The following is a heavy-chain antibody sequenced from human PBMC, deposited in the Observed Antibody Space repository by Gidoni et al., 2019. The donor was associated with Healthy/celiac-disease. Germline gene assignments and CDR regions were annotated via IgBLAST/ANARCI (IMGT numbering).Heavy chain of an antibody. Sequence: VQLVESGGGLVQPGGSRKRCSAATGVTCSGSAMPWVRQSSGKGLEWVGRIRSKANSYATAYAASVQGRFTISRDDSKNTAYLQMNSLKTEDTAVYYCTRLSGSYYKDYWGQGTLVTVSS. CDR2: IRSKANSYAT. J-gene: IGHJ4*02. CDR3: TRLSGSYYKDY. CDR1: GVTCSGSA. D-gene: IGHD1-26*01. V-gene: IGHV3-73*01.